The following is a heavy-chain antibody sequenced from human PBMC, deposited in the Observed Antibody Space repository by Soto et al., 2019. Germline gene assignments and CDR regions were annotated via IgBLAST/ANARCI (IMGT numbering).Heavy chain of an antibody. CDR3: AKDISAPGPYYYMDV. D-gene: IGHD3-10*01. CDR2: ISWNSGSI. Sequence: GGSLRLSCAASGFTFDDYAMHWVRQAPGKGLEWVSGISWNSGSIGYADSVKGRFTISRDNAKNSLYLQMNSLRAEDTALYYCAKDISAPGPYYYMDVWGKGTTVTVSS. J-gene: IGHJ6*03. CDR1: GFTFDDYA. V-gene: IGHV3-9*01.